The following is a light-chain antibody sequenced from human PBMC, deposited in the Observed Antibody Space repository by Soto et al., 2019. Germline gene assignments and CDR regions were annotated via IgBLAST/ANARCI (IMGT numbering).Light chain of an antibody. CDR3: QQRSNWPPII. CDR2: DAS. CDR1: QSVSSY. V-gene: IGKV3-11*01. Sequence: EIVLTQSPATLSLSPGERATLSCRASQSVSSYLAWYQQKPGQAPRLLIYDASNRATGIPARFSGSGSGTDLALTISRIEPEDFAVYYCQQRSNWPPIIFGQGTRLEIK. J-gene: IGKJ5*01.